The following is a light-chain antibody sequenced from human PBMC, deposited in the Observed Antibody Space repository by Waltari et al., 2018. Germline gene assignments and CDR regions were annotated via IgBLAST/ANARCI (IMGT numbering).Light chain of an antibody. CDR1: RNVEIC. V-gene: IGKV3-11*01. CDR3: QQRKFWPPLT. CDR2: DAS. J-gene: IGKJ4*01. Sequence: EVVLTQSPATLSLSPGDRATLSCRASRNVEICLAWYQQRPGQPPRLLIYDASNRATDIPARFSGSGSGTDFTLTISSLEPEDFAVYYCQQRKFWPPLTFGGGTKVEIK.